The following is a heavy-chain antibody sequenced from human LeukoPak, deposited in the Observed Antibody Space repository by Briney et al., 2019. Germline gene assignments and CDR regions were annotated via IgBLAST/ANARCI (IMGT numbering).Heavy chain of an antibody. CDR3: ALAHCRRTYCYDLDYFYYYMDF. CDR2: IYYSGTT. CDR1: GASITSNY. J-gene: IGHJ6*03. D-gene: IGHD2-2*01. V-gene: IGHV4-59*01. Sequence: SETLSLTCSVSGASITSNYWTWIRQPPGKGLEWIGYIYYSGTTNYSPSLKSLVTISVDQPKKQFSLNLISVTAADTAVYFCALAHCRRTYCYDLDYFYYYMDFWGKGITVTVSS.